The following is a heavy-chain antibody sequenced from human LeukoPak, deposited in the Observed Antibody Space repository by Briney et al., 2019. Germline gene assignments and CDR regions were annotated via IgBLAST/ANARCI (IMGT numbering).Heavy chain of an antibody. CDR1: GVTFSSYA. CDR2: ISYDGSNK. Sequence: GGSLRLSCAASGVTFSSYAMHWVRQAPGKGLEWVAVISYDGSNKYYADSVKGRFTISRDNSKNTLYLQMNSLRAEDTAVYYCARDRAAAGFDAFDIWGQGTMVTVSS. D-gene: IGHD6-13*01. J-gene: IGHJ3*02. CDR3: ARDRAAAGFDAFDI. V-gene: IGHV3-30*04.